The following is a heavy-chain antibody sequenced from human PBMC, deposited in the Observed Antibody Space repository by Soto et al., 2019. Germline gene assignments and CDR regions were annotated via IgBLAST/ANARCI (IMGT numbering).Heavy chain of an antibody. CDR3: ARDLITMTSP. J-gene: IGHJ5*02. Sequence: SETLSLTCTVSGGSISSGGYYWSWIRQHPGKGLEWIGYIYYSGSTYYNPSLKSRVTISVDTSKNQFSLKLSSVTAADTAVYYCARDLITMTSPWGQGTLVTAPQ. D-gene: IGHD3-22*01. V-gene: IGHV4-31*03. CDR2: IYYSGST. CDR1: GGSISSGGYY.